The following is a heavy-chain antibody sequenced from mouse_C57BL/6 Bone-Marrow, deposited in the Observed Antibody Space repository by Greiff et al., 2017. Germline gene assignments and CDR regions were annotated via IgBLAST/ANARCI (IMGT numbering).Heavy chain of an antibody. Sequence: QVHLQQSGAELVRPGTSVKLSCKASGYTFTNYWIGWAKQRPGHGLEWIGDIYPGGGYTNYNEKFKGKATLTADKSSSTAYMQLSSLTSEDSAIDYCARAGDGDYYYWYFDDWGTGTTVTVSS. CDR3: ARAGDGDYYYWYFDD. J-gene: IGHJ1*03. D-gene: IGHD2-13*01. CDR1: GYTFTNYW. CDR2: IYPGGGYT. V-gene: IGHV1-63*01.